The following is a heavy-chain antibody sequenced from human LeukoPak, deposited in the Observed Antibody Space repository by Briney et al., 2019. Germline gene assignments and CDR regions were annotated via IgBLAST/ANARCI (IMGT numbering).Heavy chain of an antibody. Sequence: GGSLRLSCAASGFTFDDYGMSWVRQAPGKGLEWVSGINWNGGSTGYADSVKGRFTISRDNAKNSLYLQMNSLRAEDTALYYCARGGPRQGYYYGMDVWGQGTTVTVSS. CDR1: GFTFDDYG. V-gene: IGHV3-20*04. J-gene: IGHJ6*02. CDR2: INWNGGST. CDR3: ARGGPRQGYYYGMDV.